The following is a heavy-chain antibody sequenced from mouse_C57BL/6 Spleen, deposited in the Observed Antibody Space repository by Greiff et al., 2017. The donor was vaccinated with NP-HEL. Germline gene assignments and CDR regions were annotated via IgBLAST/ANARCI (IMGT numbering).Heavy chain of an antibody. CDR3: TRGKGYYFDY. CDR2: IDPETGGT. CDR1: GYTFTDYE. J-gene: IGHJ2*01. Sequence: VQLQQSGAELVRPGASVTLSCKASGYTFTDYEMHWVKQTPVHGLEWIGAIDPETGGTAYNQKFKGKAILTADKSSSTAYMELRSLTSEDSAVYYCTRGKGYYFDYWGQGTTLTVSS. V-gene: IGHV1-15*01. D-gene: IGHD1-3*01.